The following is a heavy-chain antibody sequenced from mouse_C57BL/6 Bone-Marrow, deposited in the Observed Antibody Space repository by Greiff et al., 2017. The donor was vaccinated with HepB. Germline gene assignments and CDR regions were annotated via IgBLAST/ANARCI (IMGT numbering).Heavy chain of an antibody. CDR2: IDPSDSYT. Sequence: QVQLQQPGAELVRPGTSVKLSCKASGYTFTSYWMHWVKQRPGQGLEWIGVIDPSDSYTNYNQKFKGKATLTVDKSSSTAYMQLSSLTSEDSAVYYCARCYGSSYFDYWGQGTTLTVSS. CDR1: GYTFTSYW. J-gene: IGHJ2*01. CDR3: ARCYGSSYFDY. D-gene: IGHD1-1*01. V-gene: IGHV1-59*01.